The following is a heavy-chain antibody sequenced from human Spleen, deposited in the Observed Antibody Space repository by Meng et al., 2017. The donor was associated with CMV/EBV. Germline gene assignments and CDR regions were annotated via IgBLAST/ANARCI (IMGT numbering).Heavy chain of an antibody. J-gene: IGHJ4*02. Sequence: SSSGYYWGWIRQPPGKGLEWSGSIYYSGSTYYNPSLKSRVTISVDTSKNQFSLKLSSVTAADTAVYYCARHVYDFWSGYYGYYFDYWGQGTLVTVSS. D-gene: IGHD3-3*01. CDR3: ARHVYDFWSGYYGYYFDY. CDR2: IYYSGST. V-gene: IGHV4-39*01. CDR1: SSSGYY.